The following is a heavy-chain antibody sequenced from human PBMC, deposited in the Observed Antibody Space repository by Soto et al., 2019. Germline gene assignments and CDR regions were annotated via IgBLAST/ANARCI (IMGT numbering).Heavy chain of an antibody. D-gene: IGHD2-15*01. CDR3: ARGRYCLTGRCFPNWFDS. Sequence: TLSLTCSVSGDSISTVDYFWAWIRQPPGQALEYIGYIYKSTTTYYNPSFESRVAVSLDTSKSQFSLNVTSVTAADTAVYFCARGRYCLTGRCFPNWFDSWGQGTLVTVSS. CDR2: IYKSTTT. CDR1: GDSISTVDYF. V-gene: IGHV4-30-4*01. J-gene: IGHJ5*01.